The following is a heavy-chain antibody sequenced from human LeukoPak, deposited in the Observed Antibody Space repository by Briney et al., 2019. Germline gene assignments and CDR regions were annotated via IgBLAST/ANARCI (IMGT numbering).Heavy chain of an antibody. J-gene: IGHJ6*02. V-gene: IGHV1-69*04. CDR1: GGTFSSYA. Sequence: SVKVSCKASGGTFSSYAISWVRQAPGQGLEWMGRIIPIFGIANYAQKFQGRVTITADKSTSTAYMELSSLRSEDTAVYYCARGRSRGMATITAYYYYYYGMDVWGQGTTATVSS. CDR2: IIPIFGIA. CDR3: ARGRSRGMATITAYYYYYYGMDV. D-gene: IGHD5-24*01.